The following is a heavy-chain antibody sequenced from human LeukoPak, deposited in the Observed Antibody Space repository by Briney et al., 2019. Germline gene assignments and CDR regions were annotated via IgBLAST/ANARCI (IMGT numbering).Heavy chain of an antibody. V-gene: IGHV4-59*01. Sequence: PSAPLSLSCAAAGGSISSYYWRWIRQPPGKGVERMGNIYDSGSTNYNPSLKRRVTISVDTTKKKYSLKFSSVTAADTAVYYCSRQSISGSSLSYFDYWGQGTLVNVSS. D-gene: IGHD3-22*01. CDR2: IYDSGST. CDR1: GGSISSYY. CDR3: SRQSISGSSLSYFDY. J-gene: IGHJ4*02.